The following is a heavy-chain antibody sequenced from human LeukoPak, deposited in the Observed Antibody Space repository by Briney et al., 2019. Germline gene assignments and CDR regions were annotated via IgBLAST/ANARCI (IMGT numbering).Heavy chain of an antibody. J-gene: IGHJ4*02. V-gene: IGHV3-23*01. CDR2: ISGSGGST. D-gene: IGHD6-19*01. CDR3: AKDTSPTSSGWYYFDY. Sequence: PGGSLRLSCAASGFTFSSYAMSWVRQAPGKGLEWVSAISGSGGSTYYADSVKGRFTISRDNSKNTLYLQMNSLRAEDTAVYYCAKDTSPTSSGWYYFDYWGQGTLVTVSS. CDR1: GFTFSSYA.